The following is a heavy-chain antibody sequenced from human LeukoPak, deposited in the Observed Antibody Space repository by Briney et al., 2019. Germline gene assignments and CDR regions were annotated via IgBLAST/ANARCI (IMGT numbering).Heavy chain of an antibody. CDR2: IIAFDDIT. Sequence: GGSPRPSCAASGFTFDDFAMHWVRQAPGEGLEWGSLIIAFDDITYYAPSVRGRFTISRDNRKNSLSLKRNTWKIQKTAFSYCAKVISGWYGYDIWGQGTLVTVSA. D-gene: IGHD6-19*01. CDR3: AKVISGWYGYDI. V-gene: IGHV3-43*02. J-gene: IGHJ1*01. CDR1: GFTFDDFA.